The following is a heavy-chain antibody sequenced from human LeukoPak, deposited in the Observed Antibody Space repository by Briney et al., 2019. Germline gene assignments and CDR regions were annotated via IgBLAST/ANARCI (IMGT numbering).Heavy chain of an antibody. J-gene: IGHJ6*02. CDR2: IMWRSGST. CDR1: GFTSDDHA. D-gene: IGHD3-10*01. Sequence: GGSLRLSCAVSGFTSDDHAMHWVRQASGKGLEWVAGIMWRSGSTGYGDSVKGRFTISRDNAKKSLYLQMNGLRVEDTAFYYCTKDLTPGGADVWGQGTTVTVSS. CDR3: TKDLTPGGADV. V-gene: IGHV3-9*02.